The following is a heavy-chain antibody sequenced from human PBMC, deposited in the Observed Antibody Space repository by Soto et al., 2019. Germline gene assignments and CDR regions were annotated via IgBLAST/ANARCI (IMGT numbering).Heavy chain of an antibody. CDR3: ARGVRTGFYGMDV. Sequence: VASVKVSCKASGGTFSNYAISWVRQAPGQGLEWVGGIIPMFGTSNYAQNFQGRVSITADESTSTAYMELSSLRSEDTAAYYCARGVRTGFYGMDVWGQGTTVTVSS. V-gene: IGHV1-69*13. J-gene: IGHJ6*02. D-gene: IGHD3-10*01. CDR1: GGTFSNYA. CDR2: IIPMFGTS.